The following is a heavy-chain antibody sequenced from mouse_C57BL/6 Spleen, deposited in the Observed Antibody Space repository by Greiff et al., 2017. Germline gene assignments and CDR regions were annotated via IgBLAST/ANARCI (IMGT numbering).Heavy chain of an antibody. V-gene: IGHV6-6*01. CDR2: IRNKANNHAT. CDR1: GFTFSDAW. J-gene: IGHJ3*01. D-gene: IGHD2-4*01. Sequence: EVTVEESGGGLVQPGGSMKLSCAASGFTFSDAWMDWVRQSPETGLEWVSEIRNKANNHATYYAESVKGRFSISRDDSKSSVYLQMNSLRAVDTGIYYCTRGYYDYDGGAWFAYWGQGTLVTVSA. CDR3: TRGYYDYDGGAWFAY.